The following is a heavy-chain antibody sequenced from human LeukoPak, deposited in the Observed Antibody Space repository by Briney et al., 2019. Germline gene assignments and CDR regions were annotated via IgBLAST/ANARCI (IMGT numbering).Heavy chain of an antibody. J-gene: IGHJ5*02. CDR2: IYYSGST. Sequence: SETLSLTCTVSGGSISSYYWSWIRQPPGKGLEWIGYIYYSGSTNYNPSLKSRVTISVDTSKNQFSLKLGSVTAADTAVYYCARGRTRYCSGGSCPQGWFDPWGQGTLVTVSS. D-gene: IGHD2-15*01. V-gene: IGHV4-59*01. CDR1: GGSISSYY. CDR3: ARGRTRYCSGGSCPQGWFDP.